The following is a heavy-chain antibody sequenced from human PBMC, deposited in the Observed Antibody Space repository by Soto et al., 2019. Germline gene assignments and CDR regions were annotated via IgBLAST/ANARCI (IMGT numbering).Heavy chain of an antibody. V-gene: IGHV4-30-4*01. CDR2: MYSSGST. CDR3: ARDLGIAAAAPYAFDI. Sequence: SETLSLTCTVTGCSINSGDYFWTWIRQSPGKGLEWFGYMYSSGSTYYNPSLNSRITISADTSKNQFSLKLTSVTAADTAVYYCARDLGIAAAAPYAFDIWGQGTMVTVSS. D-gene: IGHD6-13*01. J-gene: IGHJ3*02. CDR1: GCSINSGDYF.